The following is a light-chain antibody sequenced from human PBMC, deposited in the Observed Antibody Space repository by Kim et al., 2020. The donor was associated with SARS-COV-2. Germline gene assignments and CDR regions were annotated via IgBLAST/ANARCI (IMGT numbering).Light chain of an antibody. Sequence: EIVMTQSPATLSVSPGERATLSCRASQSVSSNLAWYQQKPGQAPRLLIYGASTRATGIPARFSGSGSGTEFTLTISSLQSEDFAVYYCQQYNNWPLYTCGQGTKLEI. CDR1: QSVSSN. V-gene: IGKV3-15*01. J-gene: IGKJ2*01. CDR3: QQYNNWPLYT. CDR2: GAS.